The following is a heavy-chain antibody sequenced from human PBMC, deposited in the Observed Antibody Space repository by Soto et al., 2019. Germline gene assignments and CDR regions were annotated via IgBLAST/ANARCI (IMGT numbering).Heavy chain of an antibody. CDR1: GYKFINHY. J-gene: IGHJ4*02. CDR2: INPNGGGT. D-gene: IGHD6-25*01. Sequence: ASVKVSCKASGYKFINHYMHWVRQVPGVGLEWMGIINPNGGGTDYSQKFQGRVTMTRDTSANTVHMELSSLRSEDTGVYFCARDSSASATSYSFDNWGQGTPVTVSS. V-gene: IGHV1-46*01. CDR3: ARDSSASATSYSFDN.